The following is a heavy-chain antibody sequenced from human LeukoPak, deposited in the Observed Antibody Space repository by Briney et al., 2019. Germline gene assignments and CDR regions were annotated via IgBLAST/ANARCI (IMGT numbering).Heavy chain of an antibody. Sequence: ASVRVSCTASGYTFTDDYIHLGRRAPGQALEWMGWINPNSGDTKYPQNFQDRVTMTRDTSTTTAYMDLTRLKSEDTAVYYCARSERRLDISHYYYPMDVWGQGTAVTVSS. CDR1: GYTFTDDY. V-gene: IGHV1-2*02. CDR2: INPNSGDT. CDR3: ARSERRLDISHYYYPMDV. D-gene: IGHD1-1*01. J-gene: IGHJ6*02.